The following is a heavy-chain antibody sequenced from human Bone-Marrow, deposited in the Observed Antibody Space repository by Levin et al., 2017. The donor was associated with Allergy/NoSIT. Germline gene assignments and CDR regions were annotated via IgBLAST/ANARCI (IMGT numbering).Heavy chain of an antibody. J-gene: IGHJ6*03. CDR1: GFTVSSNY. CDR2: IYSGGST. V-gene: IGHV3-53*01. CDR3: ARGGHYYYYMDV. Sequence: SCAASGFTVSSNYMSWVRQAPGKGLEWVSVIYSGGSTYYADSVKGRFTISRDNSKNTLYLQMNSLRAEDTAMYYCARGGHYYYYMDVWGKGTTVTVSS.